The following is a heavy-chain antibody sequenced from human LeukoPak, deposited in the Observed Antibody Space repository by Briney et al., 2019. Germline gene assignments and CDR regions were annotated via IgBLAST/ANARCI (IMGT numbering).Heavy chain of an antibody. V-gene: IGHV4-4*07. D-gene: IGHD3-22*01. CDR2: IYTSGST. CDR3: ASSHTMIVGWDAFDI. J-gene: IGHJ3*02. CDR1: GGSISSYY. Sequence: PSETLSLTCTVSGGSISSYYWSWIRQPAGKGLEWIGRIYTSGSTNYNPSLKSRVTMSVDTSKNQFSLKLSSVTAADTAVYYCASSHTMIVGWDAFDIWGQGTMVTVSS.